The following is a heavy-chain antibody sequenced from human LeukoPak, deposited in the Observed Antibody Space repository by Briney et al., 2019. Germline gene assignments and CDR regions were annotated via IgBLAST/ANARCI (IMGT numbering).Heavy chain of an antibody. Sequence: GGSLRLSCAASGFTVSSNYMSWVRQAPGKGLEWVSVIYGGGSTYYADSVKGRFTISRDNSKHTLYLQMNSLRAEDTAVYYCARRAGAYSHPYDYWGQGTLVTVSS. CDR3: ARRAGAYSHPYDY. CDR1: GFTVSSNY. V-gene: IGHV3-66*04. J-gene: IGHJ4*02. CDR2: IYGGGST. D-gene: IGHD4/OR15-4a*01.